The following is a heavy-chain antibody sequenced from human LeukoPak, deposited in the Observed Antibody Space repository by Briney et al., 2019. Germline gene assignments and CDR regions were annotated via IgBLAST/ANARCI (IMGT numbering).Heavy chain of an antibody. CDR3: ARRYFDWGDAFDT. V-gene: IGHV5-51*01. Sequence: GESLTISCKGSGYSFTSYWIGWVRQMPGKGLEWMGIIYPGDSDTRYSPSFQGQVTISADKSISTAYLQWSSLKASDTAMYYCARRYFDWGDAFDTWGQGTMVTVSS. CDR2: IYPGDSDT. CDR1: GYSFTSYW. D-gene: IGHD3-9*01. J-gene: IGHJ3*02.